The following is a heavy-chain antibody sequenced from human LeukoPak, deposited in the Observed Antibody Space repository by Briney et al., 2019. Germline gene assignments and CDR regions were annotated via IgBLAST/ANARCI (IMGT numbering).Heavy chain of an antibody. V-gene: IGHV3-30*18. J-gene: IGHJ4*02. D-gene: IGHD3-10*01. CDR1: GFTFSNYA. CDR3: AKDHYYGSGSSNSFDY. Sequence: GGSLRLSCAASGFTFSNYAMHWVRQAPGKGLEWAAVISSDGSKKYYADSVRGRFTISRDNSKNTLYLQMNSLRTEDTAVYYCAKDHYYGSGSSNSFDYWGQGTLVSVSS. CDR2: ISSDGSKK.